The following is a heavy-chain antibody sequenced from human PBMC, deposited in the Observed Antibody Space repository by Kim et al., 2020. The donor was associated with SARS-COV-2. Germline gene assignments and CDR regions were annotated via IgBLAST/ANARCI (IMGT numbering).Heavy chain of an antibody. CDR2: IKQDGSEK. D-gene: IGHD5-12*01. CDR3: ARDRVRDGYNPQYYYYYGMDV. Sequence: GWSLRLSCAASGFTFSSYWMSWVRQAPGKGLEWVANIKQDGSEKYYVDSVKGRFTISRDNAKNSLYLQMNSLRAEDTAVYYCARDRVRDGYNPQYYYYYGMDVWGQGTTVTVSS. V-gene: IGHV3-7*01. J-gene: IGHJ6*02. CDR1: GFTFSSYW.